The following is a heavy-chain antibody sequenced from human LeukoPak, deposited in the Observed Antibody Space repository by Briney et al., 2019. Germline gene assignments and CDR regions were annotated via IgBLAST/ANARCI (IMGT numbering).Heavy chain of an antibody. Sequence: GGSLRLSCAASGFTFSRHQMGWARQAPGKRLEWVAFISEEGGHSIYYPDSGRGRFTISRDDAKKSLYLQMDSLTAEDTATYYCLTDWGPYGSHLDFWGQGTLVTVSS. J-gene: IGHJ4*02. CDR3: LTDWGPYGSHLDF. D-gene: IGHD3-10*01. CDR2: ISEEGGHSI. CDR1: GFTFSRHQ. V-gene: IGHV3-48*03.